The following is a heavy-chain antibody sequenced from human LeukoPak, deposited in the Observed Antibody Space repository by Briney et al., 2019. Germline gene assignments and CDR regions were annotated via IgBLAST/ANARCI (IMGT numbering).Heavy chain of an antibody. Sequence: ASVKVSCKASGYTFTSYYMHWVRQAPGQGLEWMGWINPNSGGTNYAQKFQGRVTMTRDTSISTAYMELSRLRSDDTAVYYCARAPTRGDYQFDPWGQGTLVTVSS. CDR3: ARAPTRGDYQFDP. J-gene: IGHJ5*02. CDR1: GYTFTSYY. V-gene: IGHV1-2*02. D-gene: IGHD4-17*01. CDR2: INPNSGGT.